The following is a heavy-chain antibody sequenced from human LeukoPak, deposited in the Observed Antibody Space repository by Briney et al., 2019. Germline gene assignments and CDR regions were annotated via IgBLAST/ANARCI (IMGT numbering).Heavy chain of an antibody. Sequence: PGGSLRLSCAASGFTFSSYSMNWVRQAPGKGLEWVSSISSSSSYIYYADSVKGRFTISRDNAKNSLYLQMNSLRAEDTAVYYCARFGWGVPGNWNDAPMDVWGKGTTVTVSS. D-gene: IGHD1-1*01. CDR2: ISSSSSYI. CDR3: ARFGWGVPGNWNDAPMDV. J-gene: IGHJ6*03. V-gene: IGHV3-21*01. CDR1: GFTFSSYS.